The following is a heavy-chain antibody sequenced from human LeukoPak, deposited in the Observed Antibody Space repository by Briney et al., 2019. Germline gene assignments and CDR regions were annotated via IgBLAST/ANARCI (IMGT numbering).Heavy chain of an antibody. V-gene: IGHV3-66*01. CDR1: GFTFSSYE. D-gene: IGHD3-3*01. CDR2: LYAGGYT. Sequence: GGSLRLSCAASGFTFSSYEMNWVRQAPGKGLEWVSILYAGGYTYYADSVKGRFTISRDNSKNTPYLQMNFLRAEDTAVYYCARALLLGVAMFDYWGQGTLVTVSS. J-gene: IGHJ4*02. CDR3: ARALLLGVAMFDY.